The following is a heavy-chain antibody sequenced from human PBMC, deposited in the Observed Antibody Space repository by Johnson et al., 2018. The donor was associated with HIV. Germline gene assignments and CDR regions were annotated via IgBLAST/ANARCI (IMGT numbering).Heavy chain of an antibody. Sequence: VQLVESGGGVVRPGGSLRLSCAASGFTFGDYGMRWVCQAPGKGLEWVSGINCNGGSTGYADSVKGRFTISRDNAKNSLDLQMNRLRAEDTSLYYCEREKVGNSDEVDAFDIWGQGTMVTVSS. D-gene: IGHD4-23*01. CDR3: EREKVGNSDEVDAFDI. CDR1: GFTFGDYG. CDR2: INCNGGST. J-gene: IGHJ3*02. V-gene: IGHV3-20*04.